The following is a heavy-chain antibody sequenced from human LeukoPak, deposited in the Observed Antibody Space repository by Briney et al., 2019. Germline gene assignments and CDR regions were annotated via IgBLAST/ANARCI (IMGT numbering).Heavy chain of an antibody. J-gene: IGHJ4*02. D-gene: IGHD3-16*01. CDR1: GFTLSTHV. CDR3: ARAGFGFGRFFDY. V-gene: IGHV3-30-3*01. Sequence: GGSLRLSCAASGFTLSTHVMHWVRQAPGKGLEWVAAVSYAGNNDFYADSVKGRFTISRDNSKNTLFLQMNSLRAEDTAVYYCARAGFGFGRFFDYWGQGTLVTVSS. CDR2: VSYAGNND.